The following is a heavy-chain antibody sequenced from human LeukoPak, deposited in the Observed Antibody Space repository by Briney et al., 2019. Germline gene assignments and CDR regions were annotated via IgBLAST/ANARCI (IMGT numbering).Heavy chain of an antibody. D-gene: IGHD3-16*01. CDR1: GFSFSSYN. J-gene: IGHJ4*02. CDR3: ARDPEGFGATYFDY. CDR2: ISRSGSNI. Sequence: GGSLRLSCVASGFSFSSYNMNWVREAPGKGLVWVSSISRSGSNICYADSVKGRFTISRDNAKNSFYLQMNSLRAEDTAVFYCARDPEGFGATYFDYWGQGTLVTVSS. V-gene: IGHV3-21*01.